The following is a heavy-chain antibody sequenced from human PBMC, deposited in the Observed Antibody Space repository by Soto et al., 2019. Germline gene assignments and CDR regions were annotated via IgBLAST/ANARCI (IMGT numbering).Heavy chain of an antibody. D-gene: IGHD2-21*02. CDR3: ARDQGDG. CDR1: GFTFSSYG. J-gene: IGHJ4*02. V-gene: IGHV3-33*01. Sequence: QVQLVESGGGVVQPGRSLRLSCAASGFTFSSYGMHWVRQAPGKGLGWVAVIWDHGSDTYYADSVKGRFTISRDNSKNTLYLQMNSLRAEDTAVYYGARDQGDGWGQGTLVSVSS. CDR2: IWDHGSDT.